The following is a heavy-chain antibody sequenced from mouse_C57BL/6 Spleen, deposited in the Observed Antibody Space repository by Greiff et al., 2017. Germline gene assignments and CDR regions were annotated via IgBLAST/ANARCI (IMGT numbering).Heavy chain of an antibody. J-gene: IGHJ2*01. V-gene: IGHV1-82*01. CDR3: AISSFITTVVDY. CDR1: GYAFSSSW. D-gene: IGHD1-1*01. CDR2: IYPGDGDT. Sequence: VQLQQSGPELVKPGASVKISCTASGYAFSSSWMNWVKQRPGKGLEWIGRIYPGDGDTNYNGKFKGKATLTADKSSSTAYMQLSSLTSEDSAVYFCAISSFITTVVDYWGQGTTLTVSS.